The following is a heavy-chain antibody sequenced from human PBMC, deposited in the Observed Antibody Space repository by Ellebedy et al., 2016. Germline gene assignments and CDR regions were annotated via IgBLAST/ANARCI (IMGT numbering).Heavy chain of an antibody. CDR1: GFSISSGFY. CDR3: ARGKNGYNWD. J-gene: IGHJ4*02. Sequence: SETLSLTXDVSGFSISSGFYWGWIRQSPGKGLEWIGSVYHTGNTYYNPSLKSRVTMSVDTSKNQFSLNLTSVTAADTAVYYCARGKNGYNWDWGQGTLVTVSS. D-gene: IGHD5-24*01. V-gene: IGHV4-38-2*01. CDR2: VYHTGNT.